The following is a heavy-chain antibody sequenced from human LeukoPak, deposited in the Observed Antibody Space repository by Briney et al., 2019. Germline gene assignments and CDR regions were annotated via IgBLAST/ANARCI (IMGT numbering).Heavy chain of an antibody. CDR1: GYTFTSYG. D-gene: IGHD2-2*01. J-gene: IGHJ5*02. CDR3: ARVAPYCSSTSCYLPYNWFDP. Sequence: RASVKVSCKASGYTFTSYGISWVRQARGQGLEWMGWISAYNGNTNYAQKLQGRVTMTTDTSTSTAYMELRSLRSDDTAVYYCARVAPYCSSTSCYLPYNWFDPWGQGTLVTVSS. V-gene: IGHV1-18*01. CDR2: ISAYNGNT.